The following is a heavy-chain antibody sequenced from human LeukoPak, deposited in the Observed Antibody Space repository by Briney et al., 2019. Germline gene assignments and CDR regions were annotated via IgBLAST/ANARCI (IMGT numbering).Heavy chain of an antibody. Sequence: ASVKLLYNSSGYTFTVYYMRWVRQPPGQGLVWMGWINPNSGGTNYAQNFEGSVTITGDTPISTAYMDLSRLSSDDGGVFLCGRAVTTRVATIQWGQGTLVTVSS. D-gene: IGHD5-12*01. CDR1: GYTFTVYY. V-gene: IGHV1-2*02. CDR3: GRAVTTRVATIQ. J-gene: IGHJ4*02. CDR2: INPNSGGT.